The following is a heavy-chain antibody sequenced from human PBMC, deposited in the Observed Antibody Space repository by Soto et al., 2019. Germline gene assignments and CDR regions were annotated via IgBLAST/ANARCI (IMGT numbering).Heavy chain of an antibody. D-gene: IGHD2-15*01. Sequence: PGESLKISCEASGYSFTIYCIGWVLQMPWKGLEWMGIIHPGDSDTKYSPSFQGQVTISVDKSITTAYLQWSSLKASDTAMYYCARTPGPEVAASLEYYYFSGMDVWGQGTTVTVSS. CDR1: GYSFTIYC. CDR2: IHPGDSDT. V-gene: IGHV5-51*01. J-gene: IGHJ6*02. CDR3: ARTPGPEVAASLEYYYFSGMDV.